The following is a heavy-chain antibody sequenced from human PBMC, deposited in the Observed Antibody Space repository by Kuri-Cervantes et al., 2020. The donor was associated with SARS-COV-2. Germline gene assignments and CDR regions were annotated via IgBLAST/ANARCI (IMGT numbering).Heavy chain of an antibody. V-gene: IGHV1-46*01. CDR2: INPSGGGT. CDR1: GYTFTTYY. D-gene: IGHD4-17*01. CDR3: AREPTTVTTGIGMDV. J-gene: IGHJ6*02. Sequence: ASVKVSCKASGYTFTTYYIHWVRQAPGQGLEWMGIINPSGGGTSYAQKFQGRAAVTRDTPTSTVYMELSSLRSEDTAVYYCAREPTTVTTGIGMDVWGQGTTVTVSS.